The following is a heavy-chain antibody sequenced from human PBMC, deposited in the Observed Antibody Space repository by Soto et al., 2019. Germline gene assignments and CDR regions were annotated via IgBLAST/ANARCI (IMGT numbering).Heavy chain of an antibody. CDR1: GGAIRRGGYH. Sequence: SETLSLTGTVSGGAIRRGGYHWVCIRQHQEKGLDWIGHVYSTRSVFYNPSLKTRVDISFDKSNDCFSFQLTYVTAADTAIYYRARNPNAFGEYTVFDVWGHGTLVT. CDR2: VYSTRSV. D-gene: IGHD4-17*01. V-gene: IGHV4-31*03. CDR3: ARNPNAFGEYTVFDV. J-gene: IGHJ3*01.